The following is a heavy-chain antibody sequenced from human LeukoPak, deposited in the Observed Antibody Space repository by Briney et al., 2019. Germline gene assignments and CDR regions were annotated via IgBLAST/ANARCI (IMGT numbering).Heavy chain of an antibody. D-gene: IGHD2-15*01. V-gene: IGHV4-34*01. Sequence: PSETLSLTCAVFGGSFSGYYWSWIREPTGKGLEWIGEINHSGNTNYNPSLKRRITISVDTSKNQFSLHLSSVTAADTAVYYCARGGGYCSGGSCPGGYWGQGTLVTVSS. CDR1: GGSFSGYY. J-gene: IGHJ4*02. CDR3: ARGGGYCSGGSCPGGY. CDR2: INHSGNT.